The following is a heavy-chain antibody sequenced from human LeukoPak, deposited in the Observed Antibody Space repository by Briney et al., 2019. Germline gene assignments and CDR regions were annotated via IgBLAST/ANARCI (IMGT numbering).Heavy chain of an antibody. Sequence: ASVKVSCKASGYTFVSYGISWVRQAPGQGLEWMGWISAYNGNTIYAQRLQGRVTMTTDTSTSTAYMELRSLRSDDTAVYYCARDSAGYFDWFEADYWGQGTLVTVSS. CDR1: GYTFVSYG. D-gene: IGHD3-9*01. J-gene: IGHJ4*02. V-gene: IGHV1-18*01. CDR3: ARDSAGYFDWFEADY. CDR2: ISAYNGNT.